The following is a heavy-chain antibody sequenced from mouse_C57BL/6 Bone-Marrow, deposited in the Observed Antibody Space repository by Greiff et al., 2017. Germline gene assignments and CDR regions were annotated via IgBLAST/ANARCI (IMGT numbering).Heavy chain of an antibody. CDR1: GFNITDDY. CDR3: TSCGSFDY. CDR2: IDPENGDT. D-gene: IGHD1-1*01. V-gene: IGHV14-4*01. Sequence: VQLQQSGAELVRPGASVKLSCTASGFNITDDYMHWVKQRPEHGLEWIGWIDPENGDTDYASKFQGKATITADTSSNTAYLQLSSLTSEDAAFYYCTSCGSFDYWGQGTTLTVSS. J-gene: IGHJ2*01.